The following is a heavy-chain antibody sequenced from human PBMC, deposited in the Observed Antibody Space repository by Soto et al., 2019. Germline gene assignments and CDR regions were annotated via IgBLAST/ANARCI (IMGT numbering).Heavy chain of an antibody. CDR2: VSYDGRNK. CDR3: ARGREAAAVQDG. D-gene: IGHD6-13*01. CDR1: GFTFRLYG. J-gene: IGHJ1*01. Sequence: QVQLVESGGGVVQPGRSRTLSCVASGFTFRLYGMHWVRQAPGKGLEWVAAVSYDGRNKWYGDSVQGRFTISRDNSKNRVSMQVSSLKSEDTAVDYCARGREAAAVQDGWGQGIVVAVSS. V-gene: IGHV3-30*03.